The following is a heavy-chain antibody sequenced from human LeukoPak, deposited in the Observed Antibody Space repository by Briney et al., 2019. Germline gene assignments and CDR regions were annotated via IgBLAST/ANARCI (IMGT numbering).Heavy chain of an antibody. CDR2: ISSSSSYI. CDR1: GFTFSSYS. Sequence: PGGSLRLSCAASGFTFSSYSMNWVRQAPGKGLEWVSSISSSSSYIYYADSVKGRFTISRDNAKNSLYLQMNSLRAEDTAVYYCARVQYGPPITIFGVVINPSDYWGQGTLVTVSS. D-gene: IGHD3-3*01. CDR3: ARVQYGPPITIFGVVINPSDY. J-gene: IGHJ4*02. V-gene: IGHV3-21*01.